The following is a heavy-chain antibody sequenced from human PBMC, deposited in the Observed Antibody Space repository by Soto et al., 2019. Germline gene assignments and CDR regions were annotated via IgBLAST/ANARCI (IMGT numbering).Heavy chain of an antibody. Sequence: QVQLQESGPGLVKPSQTLSLTCTVSGGSISSGNYYWSWIRQPPGKGLEWIGFISYSGSTYYNASLTSRVTISVDTSQNQFSLNLSFVTAAATAVYYCATMGPSATGLYYVDYWGQGTMVTVSS. V-gene: IGHV4-30-4*01. CDR2: ISYSGST. J-gene: IGHJ4*02. CDR3: ATMGPSATGLYYVDY. D-gene: IGHD1-26*01. CDR1: GGSISSGNYY.